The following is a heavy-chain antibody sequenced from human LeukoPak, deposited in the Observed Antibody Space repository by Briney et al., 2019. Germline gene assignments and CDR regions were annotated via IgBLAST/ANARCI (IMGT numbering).Heavy chain of an antibody. CDR1: GFTLSSYW. D-gene: IGHD6-13*01. V-gene: IGHV3-7*01. Sequence: GGSLRLSCAASGFTLSSYWMSWVRQAPGKGLEWVANIKQDGSEKYYVDSVKGRFTISRDNAKNSLYLQMNSLRAEDTAVYYCASVFPGIAAAGIVYWGQGTLVTVSS. CDR3: ASVFPGIAAAGIVY. J-gene: IGHJ4*02. CDR2: IKQDGSEK.